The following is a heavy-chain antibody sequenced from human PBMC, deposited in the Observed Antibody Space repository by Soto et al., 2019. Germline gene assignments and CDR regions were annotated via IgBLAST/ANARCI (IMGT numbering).Heavy chain of an antibody. CDR2: IYWDDDK. J-gene: IGHJ4*02. D-gene: IGHD3-3*01. V-gene: IGHV2-5*02. CDR1: GFSLTTSGVG. CDR3: AHRVLRTVFGLVTTTAIYFDF. Sequence: QITLNESGPTQVNPRQTLTLTCTFSGFSLTTSGVGVGWIRQSPGKAPEGLALIYWDDDKRYSPSLKSRLTITKDTAKIQVVLTMADLDPADTATYYCAHRVLRTVFGLVTTTAIYFDFWGQGTPVAVSS.